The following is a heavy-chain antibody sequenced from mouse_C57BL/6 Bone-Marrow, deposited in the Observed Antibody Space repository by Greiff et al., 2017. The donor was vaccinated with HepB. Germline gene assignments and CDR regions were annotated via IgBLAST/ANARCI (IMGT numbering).Heavy chain of an antibody. CDR1: GYTFTDHT. CDR2: IYPRDGST. D-gene: IGHD2-5*01. CDR3: ARRGPTIVTLRYYFDY. J-gene: IGHJ2*01. Sequence: LQESDAELVKPGASVKISCKVSGYTFTDHTIHWMKQRPEQGLEWIGYIYPRDGSTKYNEKFKGKATLTADKSSSTAYMQLNSLTSEDSAVYFRARRGPTIVTLRYYFDYWGQGTTLTVSS. V-gene: IGHV1-78*01.